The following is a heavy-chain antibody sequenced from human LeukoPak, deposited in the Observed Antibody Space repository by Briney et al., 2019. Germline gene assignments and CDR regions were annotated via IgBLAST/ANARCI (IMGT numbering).Heavy chain of an antibody. V-gene: IGHV3-9*01. CDR1: GFTFDDYA. J-gene: IGHJ6*03. CDR3: AKAVSGSGSKKESSIPVSLYYYYYYMDV. CDR2: ISWNSGSI. D-gene: IGHD3-10*01. Sequence: GGSLRLSCAASGFTFDDYAMHWVRQAPGKGLEWVSGISWNSGSIGYADSVKGRLTISRDNAKNSLYLQMNSLRAEDTALYYCAKAVSGSGSKKESSIPVSLYYYYYYMDVWGKGTTVTISS.